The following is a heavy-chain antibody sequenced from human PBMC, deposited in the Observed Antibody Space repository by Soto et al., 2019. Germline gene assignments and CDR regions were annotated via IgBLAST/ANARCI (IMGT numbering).Heavy chain of an antibody. CDR3: ARVGNTFGGYSSSWYGLFFDY. V-gene: IGHV3-74*01. CDR1: GFTFSSYW. D-gene: IGHD6-13*01. CDR2: INSDGSST. Sequence: EVQLVESGGGLVQPGGSLRLSCAASGFTFSSYWMHWVRQAPGKGLVWVSRINSDGSSTSYADSVKGRFTISRDNAKNKLYLQMNSLRAEDTAVYYCARVGNTFGGYSSSWYGLFFDYWGQGTLVTVSS. J-gene: IGHJ4*02.